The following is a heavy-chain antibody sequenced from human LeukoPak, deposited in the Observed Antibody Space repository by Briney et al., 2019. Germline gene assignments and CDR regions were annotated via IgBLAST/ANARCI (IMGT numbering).Heavy chain of an antibody. CDR3: ATGVGVGGRA. Sequence: QRGRSRRLSCTASGFTFGDYAMSWVRQAPGKGLEWVGFIRSKAYGGTTEYAASVKGRFTISRDDSKSIAYLQMNSLKTEDTAVYYCATGVGVGGRAWGQGTMVTVSS. D-gene: IGHD3-16*01. CDR2: IRSKAYGGTT. CDR1: GFTFGDYA. V-gene: IGHV3-49*04. J-gene: IGHJ5*02.